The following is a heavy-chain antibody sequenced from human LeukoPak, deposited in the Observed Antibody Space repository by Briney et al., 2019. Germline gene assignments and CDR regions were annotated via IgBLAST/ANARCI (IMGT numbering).Heavy chain of an antibody. CDR3: ARDSSGFGEPTLFGYYYGMDV. CDR1: GGTFSSYA. D-gene: IGHD3-10*01. CDR2: IIPIFGTA. Sequence: GASVKVSCKASGGTFSSYAISWVRQAPGQGLEWTGGIIPIFGTANYAQKFQGRVTITADESTSTAYMELSSLRSEDTAVYYCARDSSGFGEPTLFGYYYGMDVWGKGTTVTVSS. V-gene: IGHV1-69*13. J-gene: IGHJ6*04.